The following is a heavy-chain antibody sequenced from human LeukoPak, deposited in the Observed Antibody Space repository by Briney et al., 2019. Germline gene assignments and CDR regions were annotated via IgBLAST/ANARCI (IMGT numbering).Heavy chain of an antibody. D-gene: IGHD3-10*01. CDR3: ARDSYGSGSSFDY. Sequence: SVKVSCKASGGTFSSYAISWVRQAPGQGLEWMGRIIPILGIANYAQKFQGRVTITADKSTSTAYMELSSLRSEDTAVYYCARDSYGSGSSFDYWGQGTLVTVSS. V-gene: IGHV1-69*04. J-gene: IGHJ4*02. CDR2: IIPILGIA. CDR1: GGTFSSYA.